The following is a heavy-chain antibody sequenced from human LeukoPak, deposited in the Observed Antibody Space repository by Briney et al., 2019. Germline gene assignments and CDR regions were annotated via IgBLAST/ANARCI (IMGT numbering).Heavy chain of an antibody. CDR3: ARGRYCSGGSCSLGYYYYGMDV. CDR2: MNPNSGNT. V-gene: IGHV1-8*01. D-gene: IGHD2-15*01. CDR1: GYTFTSYD. Sequence: ASVKVSCKASGYTFTSYDINWVRQATGQGLEWMGWMNPNSGNTGYAQKFQGRVTMTRNTSISTAYMELSSLRSEDTAVYYCARGRYCSGGSCSLGYYYYGMDVWGQGTTVTVSS. J-gene: IGHJ6*02.